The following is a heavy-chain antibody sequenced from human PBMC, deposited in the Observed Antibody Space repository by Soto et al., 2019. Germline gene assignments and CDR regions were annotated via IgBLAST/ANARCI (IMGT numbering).Heavy chain of an antibody. Sequence: GWSLRLSCASSVFTFISYAMSWVRQAPGKGLEWVSAISGSGGSTYYADSVKGRFTISRDNSKNTLYLQMNSLRAEDTAVYYCAKENQWELLTFDYWGQGTLVTVSS. CDR1: VFTFISYA. J-gene: IGHJ4*02. D-gene: IGHD1-26*01. V-gene: IGHV3-23*01. CDR3: AKENQWELLTFDY. CDR2: ISGSGGST.